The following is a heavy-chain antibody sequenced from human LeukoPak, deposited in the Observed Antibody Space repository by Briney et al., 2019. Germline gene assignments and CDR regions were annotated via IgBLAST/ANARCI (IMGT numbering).Heavy chain of an antibody. J-gene: IGHJ4*02. Sequence: PGGTLRLSCAASGVIFSNAWMNWVRQAPGKGLEWVGRIKSKHDGGTTDYAAHAKGRFTISRDDSKNTVYLQMNSLKTEDTAVYYCSAGGYYFDYWGQGTLVTVSS. V-gene: IGHV3-15*01. CDR2: IKSKHDGGTT. CDR3: SAGGYYFDY. CDR1: GVIFSNAW.